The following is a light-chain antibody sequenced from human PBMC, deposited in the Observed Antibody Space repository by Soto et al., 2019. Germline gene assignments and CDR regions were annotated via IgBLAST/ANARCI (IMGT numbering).Light chain of an antibody. CDR2: RNN. V-gene: IGLV1-47*01. CDR1: SSNIGSNY. J-gene: IGLJ2*01. CDR3: AAWDDSLRHGV. Sequence: QSVLTQPPSASGTPGQRVTISCSGSSSNIGSNYVYWYQQLPGTAPKLLIYRNNQRPSGVPDRFSGSKSGTSASLAISGLRSEDEADYYCAAWDDSLRHGVFGGGTKLTVL.